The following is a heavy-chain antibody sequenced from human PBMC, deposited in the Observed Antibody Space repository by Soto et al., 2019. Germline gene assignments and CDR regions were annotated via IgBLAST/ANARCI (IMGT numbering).Heavy chain of an antibody. Sequence: QVQLIQSGAEVKNPGASVKVSCKVSGHTLNDLSMHWVRQAPGKGLECMGGFDVEDGETVYAQKFQGRLTMTDDTSTDTAYMELSSLRSDDTAVYYCATHRAYVVGTQLIKYLDYWGQGTLVSVSS. D-gene: IGHD5-12*01. CDR1: GHTLNDLS. CDR2: FDVEDGET. J-gene: IGHJ4*02. CDR3: ATHRAYVVGTQLIKYLDY. V-gene: IGHV1-24*01.